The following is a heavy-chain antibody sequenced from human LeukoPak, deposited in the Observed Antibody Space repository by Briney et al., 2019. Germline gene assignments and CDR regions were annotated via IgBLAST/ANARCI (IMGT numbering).Heavy chain of an antibody. V-gene: IGHV3-48*02. CDR2: ISSSSSTI. Sequence: PGGSLRLSCAASGFTFSSYSMNWVRQAPGKGLEWVSYISSSSSTIYYADSVKGRFTISRDNAKNSLYLQMNCLRDEDTAVYYCARDRGEMATIDAFDIWGQGTMVTVSS. CDR1: GFTFSSYS. J-gene: IGHJ3*02. D-gene: IGHD5-24*01. CDR3: ARDRGEMATIDAFDI.